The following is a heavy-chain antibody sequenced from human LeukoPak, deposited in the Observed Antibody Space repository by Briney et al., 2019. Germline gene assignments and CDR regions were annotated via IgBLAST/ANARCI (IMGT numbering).Heavy chain of an antibody. CDR2: IIPMFGTA. D-gene: IGHD6-19*01. V-gene: IGHV1-69*06. Sequence: ASVKVSCKASGGTFSSYAISWVRQAPGQGLEWMGGIIPMFGTANYAQKFQGRVTITADKSTSTAYMELSSLRSEDTAVYYCARHSSGWSDNQNNWFDPWGQGTLVTVSS. CDR3: ARHSSGWSDNQNNWFDP. J-gene: IGHJ5*02. CDR1: GGTFSSYA.